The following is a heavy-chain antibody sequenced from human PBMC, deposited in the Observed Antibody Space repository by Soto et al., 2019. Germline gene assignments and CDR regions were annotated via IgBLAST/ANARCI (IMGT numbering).Heavy chain of an antibody. D-gene: IGHD2-15*01. CDR1: GFTFDDYA. J-gene: IGHJ3*02. Sequence: GGSLRLSCAASGFTFDDYAMHWVRQAPGKGLEWVSGISWNSGSIGYADSVKGRFTISRDNAKNSLYLQMNSLRAEDTAVYYCARDQGGLRSFDIWGQGTMVTVSS. V-gene: IGHV3-9*01. CDR3: ARDQGGLRSFDI. CDR2: ISWNSGSI.